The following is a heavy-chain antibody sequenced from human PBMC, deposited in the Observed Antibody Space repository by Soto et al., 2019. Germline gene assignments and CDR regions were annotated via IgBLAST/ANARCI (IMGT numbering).Heavy chain of an antibody. D-gene: IGHD3-10*01. CDR1: GYSFTSYW. CDR3: ASHTDSYYFGSGSYYKRQDAFDT. J-gene: IGHJ3*02. CDR2: IYPGDSDT. Sequence: PGESLKISCKGSGYSFTSYWIGWVRQMPGKGLEWMGIIYPGDSDTRYSPSFQGQVTISADKSISTAYLQWSSLKASDTAMYYCASHTDSYYFGSGSYYKRQDAFDTWGHGTMVTVS. V-gene: IGHV5-51*01.